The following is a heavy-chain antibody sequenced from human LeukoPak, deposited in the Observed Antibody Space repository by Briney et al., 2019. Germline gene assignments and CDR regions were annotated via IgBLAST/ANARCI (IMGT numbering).Heavy chain of an antibody. V-gene: IGHV1-2*02. CDR2: INPNSGGT. CDR1: GYTFTGYY. CDR3: ACLDYYDSSGYPYFDY. Sequence: ASVKVSCKASGYTFTGYYIHWVRPAPGQGLEWMGWINPNSGGTNYAQKFQGRVTMTRDTSISTAYMELSRLRSDDTAVYYCACLDYYDSSGYPYFDYWGQGTLVTVSS. D-gene: IGHD3-22*01. J-gene: IGHJ4*02.